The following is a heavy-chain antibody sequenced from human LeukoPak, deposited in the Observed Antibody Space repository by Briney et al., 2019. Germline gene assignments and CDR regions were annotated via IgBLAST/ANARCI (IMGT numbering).Heavy chain of an antibody. D-gene: IGHD2/OR15-2a*01. V-gene: IGHV1-46*01. CDR2: INPSGGST. Sequence: ASVKVSCKASGYTFTSYYMHWVRQAPGQGLEWMGLINPSGGSTSYAQKFQGRVTMTRDMSTSTVYMELSSLRSEDTAVYYSAREVEKEYYFDYWGQGTLVTVSS. CDR3: AREVEKEYYFDY. J-gene: IGHJ4*02. CDR1: GYTFTSYY.